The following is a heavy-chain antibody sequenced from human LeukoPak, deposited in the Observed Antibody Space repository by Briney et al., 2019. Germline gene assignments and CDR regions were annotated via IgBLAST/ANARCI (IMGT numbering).Heavy chain of an antibody. Sequence: VGSLRLSCTPSGFTFRTYWMSWVRHTPGKGLEWVANIPPDVHEKYHVDSVTGRFTISRDNAKNSLYLQMNSLRVEDTAVYYCARGDDFSGDYWGQGTLVTVSS. CDR3: ARGDDFSGDY. CDR1: GFTFRTYW. D-gene: IGHD2-21*02. J-gene: IGHJ4*02. CDR2: IPPDVHEK. V-gene: IGHV3-7*04.